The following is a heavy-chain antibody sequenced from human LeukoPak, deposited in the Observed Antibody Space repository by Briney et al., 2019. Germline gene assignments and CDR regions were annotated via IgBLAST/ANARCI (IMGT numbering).Heavy chain of an antibody. CDR1: GGSFSGYY. D-gene: IGHD6-6*01. J-gene: IGHJ4*02. CDR3: ARDYATAARSLDY. Sequence: SETLSLTCAVYGGSFSGYYWSWIRQPPGQGLEWIGEINHSGSTNYNPSLKSRVTISVDTSKNQFSLKLSSVTAADTAVYYCARDYATAARSLDYWGQGTLVTVSS. CDR2: INHSGST. V-gene: IGHV4-34*01.